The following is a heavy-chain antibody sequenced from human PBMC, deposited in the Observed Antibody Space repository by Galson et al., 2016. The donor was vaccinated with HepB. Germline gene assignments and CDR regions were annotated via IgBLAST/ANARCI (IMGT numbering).Heavy chain of an antibody. CDR3: ARVEWRLVRDRHMIEDF. D-gene: IGHD3-3*01. CDR2: IDQSGSS. Sequence: ETLSLTCTVYGGSFRNYYWTWLRQTPEKGLEWIGEIDQSGSSYSNPSLKSRVTISQDRSKNQLSLKVISVTAADTAVYFCARVEWRLVRDRHMIEDFWGQGTLVTVSS. V-gene: IGHV4-34*01. CDR1: GGSFRNYY. J-gene: IGHJ4*02.